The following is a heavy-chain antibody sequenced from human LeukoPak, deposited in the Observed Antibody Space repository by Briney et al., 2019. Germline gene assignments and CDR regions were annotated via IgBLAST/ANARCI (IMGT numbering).Heavy chain of an antibody. CDR3: ARDGLLWFGEGAFDI. J-gene: IGHJ3*02. CDR2: INPNSGGT. V-gene: IGHV1-2*02. CDR1: GYTFTGYY. Sequence: ASVKVSCKASGYTFTGYYMHWVRQATGQGLEWMGWINPNSGGTNYAQKFQGRVTMTRDTSISTAYMELSRLRSDDTAVYYCARDGLLWFGEGAFDIWGQGTMVTVSS. D-gene: IGHD3-10*01.